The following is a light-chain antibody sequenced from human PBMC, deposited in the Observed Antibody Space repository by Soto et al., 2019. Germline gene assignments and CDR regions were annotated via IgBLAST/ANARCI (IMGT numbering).Light chain of an antibody. V-gene: IGLV4-69*01. CDR2: INSDGSH. CDR3: QNWGPGIRV. Sequence: QSVLTQSPSASASLGASVKLTCTLSSGHSSYAIAWHQQQPEKGPRYLMKINSDGSHSKGDGIPDRFSGSSSGAERYLTISSLQSEDEADYYCQNWGPGIRVFGGGTQLTVL. J-gene: IGLJ3*02. CDR1: SGHSSYA.